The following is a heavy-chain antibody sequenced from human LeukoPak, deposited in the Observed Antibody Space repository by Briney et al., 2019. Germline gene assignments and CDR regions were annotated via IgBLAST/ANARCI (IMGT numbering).Heavy chain of an antibody. J-gene: IGHJ4*02. V-gene: IGHV1-2*06. D-gene: IGHD4-23*01. CDR1: GYTFTGYY. Sequence: GASVKVSCKASGYTFTGYYMHWLRQAPGQGLEWMGRINPNSGGTNYAQKFQGRVTMTRDTSISTAYMELSRLRSDDTAVYYCARTRHMVVTPFFVYWGQGTLVTVSS. CDR3: ARTRHMVVTPFFVY. CDR2: INPNSGGT.